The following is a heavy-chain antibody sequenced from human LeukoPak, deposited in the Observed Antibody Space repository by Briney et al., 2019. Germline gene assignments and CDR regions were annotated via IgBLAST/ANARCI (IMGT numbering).Heavy chain of an antibody. D-gene: IGHD2-21*01. CDR2: ISGDGNPT. V-gene: IGHV3-43*02. CDR3: AKGGDRIWDAFDI. J-gene: IGHJ3*02. CDR1: GFSFDDYA. Sequence: TGGSLRLSCAASGFSFDDYAMHWVRQFPGKGLEWISLISGDGNPTYYADSVKGRFTISRDNSKKSLYLQMNSLTTEDTALYYCAKGGDRIWDAFDIWGRGTKVTVSS.